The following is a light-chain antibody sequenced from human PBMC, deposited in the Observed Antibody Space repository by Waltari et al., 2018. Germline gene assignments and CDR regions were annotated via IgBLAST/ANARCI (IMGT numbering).Light chain of an antibody. CDR2: GAS. Sequence: EIVLTQSPGTLSLSPGEGATLSCRASQSFSTSYLAWYKQKPGQAPRLLIYGASTRATGIPDRFSGSGSGTDFTLAITRLEPEDFAVYYCQQYGSTPYTFGQGTKLEIK. J-gene: IGKJ2*01. V-gene: IGKV3-20*01. CDR3: QQYGSTPYT. CDR1: QSFSTSY.